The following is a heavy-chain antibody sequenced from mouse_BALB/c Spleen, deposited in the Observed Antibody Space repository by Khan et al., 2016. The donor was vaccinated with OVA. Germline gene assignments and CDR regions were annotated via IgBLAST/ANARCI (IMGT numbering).Heavy chain of an antibody. D-gene: IGHD1-2*01. CDR2: ISSGCNYN. Sequence: EVELVESGGDLVKPGGSLKLSCAASGFTFSSYGMSWVRQTPDKRLEWVATISSGCNYNFSLDSVKGRFTFSRDSAKNTLYLQMRSLKSEDIAMYYCARHFTHYYGSWIAYWGQGTLVTVSA. V-gene: IGHV5-6*01. J-gene: IGHJ3*01. CDR1: GFTFSSYG. CDR3: ARHFTHYYGSWIAY.